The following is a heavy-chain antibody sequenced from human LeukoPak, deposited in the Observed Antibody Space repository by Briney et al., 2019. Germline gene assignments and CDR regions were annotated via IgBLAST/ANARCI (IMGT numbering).Heavy chain of an antibody. CDR1: GFTFSSYA. CDR2: ISGSGGST. CDR3: AKSGARYFDWLLGAFDY. Sequence: GGSLRLSCAASGFTFSSYAMSWVRQAPGKGLEWVSAISGSGGSTYYADSGKGRFTISRDNSKNTLYLQMNSLRAEDTAVYYCAKSGARYFDWLLGAFDYWGQGTLVTVSS. J-gene: IGHJ4*02. V-gene: IGHV3-23*01. D-gene: IGHD3-9*01.